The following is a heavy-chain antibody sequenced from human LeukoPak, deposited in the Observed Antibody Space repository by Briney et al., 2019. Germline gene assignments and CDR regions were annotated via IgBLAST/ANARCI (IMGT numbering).Heavy chain of an antibody. D-gene: IGHD5-24*01. CDR3: ARLGDGDNLRYFDY. Sequence: SSGTLFLTCTVSRDSIIGNDWTWIGQPPGKGLDGIGYIYYSGSTNYNASLKSRVTISVDTSKNQFSLKLSSVAAADTAVYYCARLGDGDNLRYFDYWGQGTLVTVSS. CDR2: IYYSGST. V-gene: IGHV4-59*08. J-gene: IGHJ4*02. CDR1: RDSIIGND.